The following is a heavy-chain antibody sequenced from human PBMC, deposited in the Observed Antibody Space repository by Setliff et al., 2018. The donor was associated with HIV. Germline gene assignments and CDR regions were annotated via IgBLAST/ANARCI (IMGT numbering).Heavy chain of an antibody. Sequence: PSETLSLTCNVSGGSISSVNYYWNWARQPAGKGLEWIGRIYASGSPTYNPSLKSRVTISVDTSKNHFSLRLSSVTAADTAVYYCASPASGGSSGQYHYWGQGTLVTVSS. D-gene: IGHD6-19*01. CDR3: ASPASGGSSGQYHY. CDR1: GGSISSVNYY. CDR2: IYASGSP. J-gene: IGHJ4*02. V-gene: IGHV4-61*02.